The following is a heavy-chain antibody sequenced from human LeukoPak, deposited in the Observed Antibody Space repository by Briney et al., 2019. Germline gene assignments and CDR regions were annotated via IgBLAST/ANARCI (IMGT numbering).Heavy chain of an antibody. V-gene: IGHV1-2*02. CDR1: GYTFTGYY. CDR2: INPNSGGT. CDR3: ARGQQLASN. Sequence: ASVTLSRKASGYTFTGYYIYWVRQAPAPGLEWMGWINPNSGGTNYAQKFQGRVTMTREMSISTAYMELSRLRSDDTAVYYCARGQQLASNWGQGTLVTVSS. J-gene: IGHJ4*02. D-gene: IGHD6-13*01.